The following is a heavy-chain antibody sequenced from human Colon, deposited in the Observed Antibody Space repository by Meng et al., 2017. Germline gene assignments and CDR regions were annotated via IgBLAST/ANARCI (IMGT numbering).Heavy chain of an antibody. CDR2: INTDTGNP. Sequence: QVQMGQAGAELKAPGASVKVSWKASGYTFTRNGMDWVRQAPGQGLEWRGWINTDTGNPTYAQGFRGRFVFSLDTSVSTAYLEISSLEPEDTAVYYCAREPQRFDYWGQGTLVTVSS. CDR3: AREPQRFDY. CDR1: GYTFTRNG. V-gene: IGHV7-4-1*02. J-gene: IGHJ4*02.